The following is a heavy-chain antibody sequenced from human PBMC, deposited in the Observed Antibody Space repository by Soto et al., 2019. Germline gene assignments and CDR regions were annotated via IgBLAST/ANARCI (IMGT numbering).Heavy chain of an antibody. D-gene: IGHD7-27*01. J-gene: IGHJ4*02. V-gene: IGHV3-23*01. CDR2: ISGSGGST. Sequence: GGSLRLSCAASGFTFSSYAMSWVRQAPGKGLEWVSAISGSGGSTYYADSVKGRFTISRDNSKNTLYLQMNSLRAEDTAVYYCAKDMGFGLGIGTFDYWGQGTLVTVSS. CDR1: GFTFSSYA. CDR3: AKDMGFGLGIGTFDY.